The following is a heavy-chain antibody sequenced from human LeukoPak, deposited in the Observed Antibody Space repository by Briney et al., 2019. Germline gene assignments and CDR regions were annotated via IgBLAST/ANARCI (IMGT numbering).Heavy chain of an antibody. J-gene: IGHJ4*02. Sequence: SETLSLTCTVSGYSISSGYYWAWIRQPPGKGLEWIASIYHYGSPFYNPSLKSRVTISVDTSKNQFSVKLNSVTAADTAVYYCARIPSTVVTAAFDYWGQGTLVTVSP. CDR3: ARIPSTVVTAAFDY. D-gene: IGHD2-21*02. CDR2: IYHYGSP. CDR1: GYSISSGYY. V-gene: IGHV4-38-2*02.